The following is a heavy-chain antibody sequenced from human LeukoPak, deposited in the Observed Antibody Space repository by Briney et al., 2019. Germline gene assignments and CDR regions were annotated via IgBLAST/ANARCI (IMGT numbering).Heavy chain of an antibody. CDR3: ARRGSGYDHFDY. CDR2: IYYSGST. V-gene: IGHV4-59*08. D-gene: IGHD5-12*01. CDR1: GGSISSYY. Sequence: SETLSLTCTVSGGSISSYYWSWIRQPPGKGLEWIGYIYYSGSTNYNPSLKGRVTISVDTSKNQFSLKLSSVTAADTAVYYCARRGSGYDHFDYWGQGTLVTVSS. J-gene: IGHJ4*02.